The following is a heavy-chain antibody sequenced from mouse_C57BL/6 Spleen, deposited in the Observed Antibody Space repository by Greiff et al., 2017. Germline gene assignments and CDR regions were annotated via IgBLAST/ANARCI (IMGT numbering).Heavy chain of an antibody. V-gene: IGHV5-6*01. J-gene: IGHJ4*01. D-gene: IGHD2-4*01. CDR3: ARHYYDYDDAMDY. CDR1: GFTFSSYG. CDR2: ISSGGSYT. Sequence: EVQGVESGGDLVKPGGSLKLSCAASGFTFSSYGMSWVRQTPDKRLEWVATISSGGSYTYYPDSVKGRFTISRDNAKNTLYLQMSSLKSEDTAMYYCARHYYDYDDAMDYWGQGTSVTVSS.